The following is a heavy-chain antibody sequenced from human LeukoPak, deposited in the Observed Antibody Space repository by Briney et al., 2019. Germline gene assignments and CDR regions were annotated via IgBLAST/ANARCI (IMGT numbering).Heavy chain of an antibody. V-gene: IGHV4-4*07. CDR2: IYTSGST. D-gene: IGHD3-22*01. J-gene: IGHJ4*02. Sequence: SETLSLTCTVSGGSISSYYWSWIRQPAGKGLEWIGRIYTSGSTNYNPSLKGRVTMSVDTSKNQFSLKLSSVTAADTAVYYCARDWYYYDSSGYYFDYWGQGTLVTVSS. CDR3: ARDWYYYDSSGYYFDY. CDR1: GGSISSYY.